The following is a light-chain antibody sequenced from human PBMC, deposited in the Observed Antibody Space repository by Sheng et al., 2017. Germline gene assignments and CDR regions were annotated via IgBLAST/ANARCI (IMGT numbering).Light chain of an antibody. CDR1: TSDVGSYNL. CDR2: EGT. CDR3: CSYAGGNAWV. J-gene: IGLJ3*02. V-gene: IGLV2-23*01. Sequence: QTVLTQPASVSGSPGQSITISCTGTTSDVGSYNLVSWYQQHPGKAPKVLIYEGTKRPSGVSDRFSGSKSGKTASLTISGLQAEDEADYYCCSYAGGNAWVFGGGTKLTVL.